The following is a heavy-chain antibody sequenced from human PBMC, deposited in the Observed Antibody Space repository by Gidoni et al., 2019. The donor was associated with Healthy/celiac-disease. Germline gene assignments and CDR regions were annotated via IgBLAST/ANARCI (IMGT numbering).Heavy chain of an antibody. CDR1: GYSFTGYD. CDR3: ARPRPNQSKYRNTWWFDP. Sequence: QGQLVQSGAEVKKPGASVKVSCRASGYSFTGYDWPWVRQAPGQGLEWWGWINPNSGGTNYAQKFQGRVTMTRDTSISTAYMELSRLRSDDTAVYYCARPRPNQSKYRNTWWFDPWGQGTLVTVSS. CDR2: INPNSGGT. J-gene: IGHJ5*02. D-gene: IGHD3-16*02. V-gene: IGHV1-2*02.